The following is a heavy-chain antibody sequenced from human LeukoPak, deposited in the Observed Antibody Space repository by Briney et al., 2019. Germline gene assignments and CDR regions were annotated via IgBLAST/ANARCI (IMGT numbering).Heavy chain of an antibody. CDR2: ISYDGSNK. D-gene: IGHD2-8*01. Sequence: GGSVRLSCAASGFTFSSYAMHWVRQAPGKGLEWVAVISYDGSNKYYADSVKGRFTISRDNSKNTLYLQMNSLRAEDTAVYYCARGPTSMLYGYYYYYMDVWGKGTTVTVSS. V-gene: IGHV3-30*01. CDR1: GFTFSSYA. CDR3: ARGPTSMLYGYYYYYMDV. J-gene: IGHJ6*03.